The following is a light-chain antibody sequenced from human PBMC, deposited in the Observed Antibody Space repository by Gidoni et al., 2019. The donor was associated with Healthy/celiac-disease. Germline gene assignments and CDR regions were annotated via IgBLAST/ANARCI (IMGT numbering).Light chain of an antibody. V-gene: IGKV3-15*01. J-gene: IGKJ4*01. Sequence: EIVMTQYQATLSVSPGERATLSCRASQSVSSNLAWYQQKPGQAPRLLIYGASTRATGIPARFSGSGSGTKFTLTISSLQSEDFAVYYCQQYNNWPPLTFGGGTKVEIK. CDR2: GAS. CDR1: QSVSSN. CDR3: QQYNNWPPLT.